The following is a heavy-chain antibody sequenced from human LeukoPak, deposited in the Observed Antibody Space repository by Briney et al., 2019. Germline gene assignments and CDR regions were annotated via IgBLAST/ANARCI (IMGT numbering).Heavy chain of an antibody. Sequence: ASVKVSCKASGYTFTGYYMHWVRQAPGQGLEWTGWINPNSGGTNYAQKFQGRVTMTRDTSISTAYMELSRLRSDDTAVYYCARAPRTTTVVTHNWFDPWGQGTLVTVSS. V-gene: IGHV1-2*02. CDR2: INPNSGGT. CDR1: GYTFTGYY. J-gene: IGHJ5*02. D-gene: IGHD4-23*01. CDR3: ARAPRTTTVVTHNWFDP.